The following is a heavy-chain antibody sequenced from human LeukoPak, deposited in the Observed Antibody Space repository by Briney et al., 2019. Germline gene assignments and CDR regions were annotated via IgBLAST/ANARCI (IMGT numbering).Heavy chain of an antibody. CDR3: ARGRADYYDSSGYVDYYYYMDV. D-gene: IGHD3-22*01. CDR2: MNPNSGNT. V-gene: IGHV1-8*01. Sequence: ASVKVSCKASGYTCTSYGINWVRQATGQGLEWMGWMNPNSGNTGYAQKFQGRVTMTRNTSISTAYMELSSLRSEDTAVYYCARGRADYYDSSGYVDYYYYMDVWGKGTTVTVSS. CDR1: GYTCTSYG. J-gene: IGHJ6*03.